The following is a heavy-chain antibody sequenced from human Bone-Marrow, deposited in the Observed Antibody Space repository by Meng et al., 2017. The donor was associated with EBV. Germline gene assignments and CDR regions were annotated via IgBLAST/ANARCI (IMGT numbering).Heavy chain of an antibody. CDR3: ARGGTNRYQLHTIDY. J-gene: IGHJ4*02. Sequence: QGQLVQSGAEVKKPGASGKVSCKASGYTFTGYDINWVRQATGQGLEWMGWMNSNSGNTGYAQKFQGRVTMTRNTSISTAYMELSSLRSEDTAVYYCARGGTNRYQLHTIDYWGQGTLVTVSS. CDR2: MNSNSGNT. V-gene: IGHV1-8*01. D-gene: IGHD2-2*01. CDR1: GYTFTGYD.